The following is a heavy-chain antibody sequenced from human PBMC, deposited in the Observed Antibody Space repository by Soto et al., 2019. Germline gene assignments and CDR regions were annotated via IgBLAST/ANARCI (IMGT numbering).Heavy chain of an antibody. CDR2: IYFSGTT. CDR3: ARGIPHRYYFDY. D-gene: IGHD2-21*01. V-gene: IGHV4-31*03. CDR1: GCSISSGGYY. J-gene: IGHJ4*02. Sequence: TLSLACPVSGCSISSGGYYWSWLRQHPGKGLEWIGYIYFSGTTFYNPSLKSRVTISVDTSKNEFSLKLSSVTAADTAVYYCARGIPHRYYFDYWGQGTLVTVSS.